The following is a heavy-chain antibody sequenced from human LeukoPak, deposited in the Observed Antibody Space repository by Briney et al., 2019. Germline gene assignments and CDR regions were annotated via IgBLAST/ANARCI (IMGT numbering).Heavy chain of an antibody. V-gene: IGHV3-74*01. CDR3: ARVWYYDILTGYSPFDY. J-gene: IGHJ4*02. D-gene: IGHD3-9*01. CDR2: INSDGSST. Sequence: GGSLRLSCAASGFTVSSNYMSRVRQAPGKGLVWVSRINSDGSSTSYADSVKGRFTISRDNAKNTLYLQMNSLRAEDTAVYYCARVWYYDILTGYSPFDYWGQGTLVTVSS. CDR1: GFTVSSNY.